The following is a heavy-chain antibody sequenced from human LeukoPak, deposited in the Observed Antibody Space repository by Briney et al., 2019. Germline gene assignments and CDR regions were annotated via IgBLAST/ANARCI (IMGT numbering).Heavy chain of an antibody. CDR2: IYYSGST. CDR3: ARREYSNWYFDL. CDR1: GGSISSSIYY. J-gene: IGHJ2*01. V-gene: IGHV4-39*01. Sequence: SETLSLTCTVSGGSISSSIYYWGWIRQPPGKGLEWIGNIYYSGSTYCTPSLKSRVTISVDTSKNQFSLKLSPVTATDTAVYYCARREYSNWYFDLWGRGTLVTVSS. D-gene: IGHD6-13*01.